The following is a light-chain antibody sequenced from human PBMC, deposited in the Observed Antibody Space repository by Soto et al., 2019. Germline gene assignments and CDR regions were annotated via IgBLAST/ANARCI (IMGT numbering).Light chain of an antibody. J-gene: IGKJ2*01. V-gene: IGKV3-11*01. CDR2: DAS. CDR1: QSVSSY. Sequence: EIVLTQSPATLSLSPGVRATLSCRASQSVSSYLAWYQQKPGQAPRLLIYDASHRATGIPARFSGSGSGTDFTLTISSLEPEDFAVYYCQQRSNWPPKYTFGQGTKLEIK. CDR3: QQRSNWPPKYT.